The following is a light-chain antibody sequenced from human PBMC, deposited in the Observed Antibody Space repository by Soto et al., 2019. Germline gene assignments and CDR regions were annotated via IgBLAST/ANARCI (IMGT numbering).Light chain of an antibody. CDR1: QSISSW. CDR3: QQYYSYPYT. Sequence: DIQMTQSPSTLSASVGDRVTITCRASQSISSWLAWYQQRPGKAPNLLIYKASSLESGVPSRFSGSGSGTEFTLTISGLQPDDFATYYSQQYYSYPYTFGKGTKLEIK. CDR2: KAS. V-gene: IGKV1-5*03. J-gene: IGKJ2*01.